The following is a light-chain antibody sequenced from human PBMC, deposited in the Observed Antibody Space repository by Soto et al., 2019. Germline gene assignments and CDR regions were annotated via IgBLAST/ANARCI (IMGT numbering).Light chain of an antibody. Sequence: EIVLTQSPGTLSLSPGERATLSCRASQSVSGIYLAWYQQKPGQAPTLLIYGASFRATGVPDRFSGSGSGTDFTLTISRLEREDFAVYYCQQYSSSPVTFGGGTKVEVK. CDR3: QQYSSSPVT. V-gene: IGKV3-20*01. J-gene: IGKJ4*01. CDR1: QSVSGIY. CDR2: GAS.